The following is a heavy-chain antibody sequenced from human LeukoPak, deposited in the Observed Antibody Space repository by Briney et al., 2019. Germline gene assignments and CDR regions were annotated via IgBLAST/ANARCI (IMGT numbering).Heavy chain of an antibody. V-gene: IGHV3-7*01. CDR1: GFTFSSYL. Sequence: PGGSLRLSCAASGFTFSSYLMSWVRQAPGKGLEWVANIKQDGSEKYYVDSVKGRFTISRDNAKNSLYLQVNSLRAEDTAVYCCARLESQVFDYWGQGTLVTVSS. CDR3: ARLESQVFDY. J-gene: IGHJ4*02. CDR2: IKQDGSEK. D-gene: IGHD1-1*01.